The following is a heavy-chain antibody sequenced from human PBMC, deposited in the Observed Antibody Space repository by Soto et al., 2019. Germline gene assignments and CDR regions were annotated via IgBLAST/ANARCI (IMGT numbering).Heavy chain of an antibody. CDR1: GYTFTSYG. Sequence: QVQLVQSGAEVKKPGASVKVSCKASGYTFTSYGISWVRQAPGQGLEWMGWISAYNGNTNYAQKLQGRVTMTTDTPTSTAYMELRSLRSDDTAVYYCARTNYDFWSGSGVGMDVWGQGTTVTVSS. V-gene: IGHV1-18*01. J-gene: IGHJ6*02. CDR3: ARTNYDFWSGSGVGMDV. D-gene: IGHD3-3*01. CDR2: ISAYNGNT.